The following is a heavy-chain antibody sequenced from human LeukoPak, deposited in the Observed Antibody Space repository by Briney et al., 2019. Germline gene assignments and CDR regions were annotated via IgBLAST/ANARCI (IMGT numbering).Heavy chain of an antibody. CDR3: ARVTATTVTTSWDDYHGMDV. J-gene: IGHJ6*02. Sequence: PSETLSLTCTVSGGSISSGGYYWSWIRQHPGKGLEWIGYIYYSGSTYYNPSLKSRVTISVDTSKNQFSLKLSSVTAADTAVYYCARVTATTVTTSWDDYHGMDVWGHGTTVTVSS. CDR1: GGSISSGGYY. CDR2: IYYSGST. D-gene: IGHD4-17*01. V-gene: IGHV4-31*03.